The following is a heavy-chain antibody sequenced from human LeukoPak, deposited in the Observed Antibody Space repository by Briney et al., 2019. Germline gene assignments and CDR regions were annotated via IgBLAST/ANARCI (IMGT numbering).Heavy chain of an antibody. CDR1: GGSISSYY. CDR2: IYTSGST. CDR3: ARGYYYDSSGYDLYGMYHFDY. J-gene: IGHJ4*02. Sequence: SETLSLTCTVSGGSISSYYWSWIRQPAGKGLEWIGRIYTSGSTNYNPSLKSRVTMSVDTSKNQFSLKLSSVTAADTAVYYCARGYYYDSSGYDLYGMYHFDYWGQGTLVTVSS. V-gene: IGHV4-4*07. D-gene: IGHD3-22*01.